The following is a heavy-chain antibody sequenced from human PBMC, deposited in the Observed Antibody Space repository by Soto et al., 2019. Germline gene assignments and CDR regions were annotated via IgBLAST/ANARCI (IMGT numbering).Heavy chain of an antibody. CDR3: ARDIVVVPAAIRAQYYYYGMDV. J-gene: IGHJ6*01. V-gene: IGHV1-69*01. CDR1: GGTFSSYA. CDR2: IIPTFGKA. Sequence: QVQLVQSGAEVKKPGSSVKVSCKASGGTFSSYAISWVRQAPGQGLEWLGGIIPTFGKANYAQKFQGSVTITADESTTTAYMELSSLRSEDTAVYYCARDIVVVPAAIRAQYYYYGMDVWGQGTTVTVSS. D-gene: IGHD2-2*02.